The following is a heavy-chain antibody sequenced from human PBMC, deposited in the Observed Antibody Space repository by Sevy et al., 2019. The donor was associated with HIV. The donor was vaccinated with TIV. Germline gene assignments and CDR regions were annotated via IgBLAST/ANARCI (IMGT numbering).Heavy chain of an antibody. J-gene: IGHJ4*02. CDR2: FIPIFGSA. CDR3: AADWAVDGYNYFDS. V-gene: IGHV1-69*13. Sequence: ASVKVSCKASGGTFSSYAFNWVRQAPGQGLEWMGGFIPIFGSAHYAQKFQGRVTITADESASASYMELNSLRSEDTAVYYCAADWAVDGYNYFDSWGQGTLVTVSS. D-gene: IGHD5-12*01. CDR1: GGTFSSYA.